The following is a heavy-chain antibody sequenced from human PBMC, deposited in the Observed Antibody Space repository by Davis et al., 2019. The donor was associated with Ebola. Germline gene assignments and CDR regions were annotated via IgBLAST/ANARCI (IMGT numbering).Heavy chain of an antibody. CDR1: GYAFKNFA. Sequence: ASVKVSCKASGYAFKNFAISWVRKAPGQGLEWMGWISVYNGNTAYAQLFQGRVTMTTDTSTGTAYMELRSLRSDDTAVYYCARDRRDGYNYNYYYYGMDVWGQGTTVTVSS. CDR3: ARDRRDGYNYNYYYYGMDV. CDR2: ISVYNGNT. D-gene: IGHD5-24*01. J-gene: IGHJ6*01. V-gene: IGHV1-18*01.